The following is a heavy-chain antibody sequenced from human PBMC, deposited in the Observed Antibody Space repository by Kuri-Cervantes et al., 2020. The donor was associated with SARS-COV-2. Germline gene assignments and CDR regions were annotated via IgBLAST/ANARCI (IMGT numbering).Heavy chain of an antibody. CDR2: IKWDNDK. CDR3: ARIRVEMATIGDYYYYGMDV. V-gene: IGHV2-5*02. CDR1: GFSLSTSGVG. D-gene: IGHD5-24*01. J-gene: IGHJ6*02. Sequence: SGPTLVKPTQTLTLTCTFSGFSLSTSGVGVGWIRQPPGKALEWLALIKWDNDKRYSPSLKNRLTITKDTSRNQVVLTMTSMDPVDTATYYCARIRVEMATIGDYYYYGMDVWGQGTTVTVSS.